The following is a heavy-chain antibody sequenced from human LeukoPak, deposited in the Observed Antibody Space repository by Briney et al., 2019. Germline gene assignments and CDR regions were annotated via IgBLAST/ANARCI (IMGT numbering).Heavy chain of an antibody. CDR3: ARLSSSSQSDYYYYYMDV. D-gene: IGHD6-6*01. Sequence: TPSETLSLTCNVSGGSIRNYHWSWIRQSPGKGLEWIGYISYSGTTNYNPSLKSRVTISVDTSKNQFSLKLSSVTAADTAVYYCARLSSSSQSDYYYYYMDVWGKGTTVTVSS. CDR1: GGSIRNYH. CDR2: ISYSGTT. V-gene: IGHV4-59*08. J-gene: IGHJ6*03.